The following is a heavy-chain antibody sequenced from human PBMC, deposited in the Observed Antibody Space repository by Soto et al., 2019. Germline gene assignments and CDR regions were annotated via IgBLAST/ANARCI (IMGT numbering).Heavy chain of an antibody. CDR3: ARHYSSGSRNWFDP. CDR1: GGSINSSSYF. V-gene: IGHV4-39*01. CDR2: IYSGST. J-gene: IGHJ5*02. D-gene: IGHD6-19*01. Sequence: SETLSLTCSVSGGSINSSSYFWGWVLQPPGKGLEWIGSIYSGSTYYNPSLRSRVTISVDTSKNQFSLKLSSVTAADTAVFYCARHYSSGSRNWFDPWGQGTLVTVS.